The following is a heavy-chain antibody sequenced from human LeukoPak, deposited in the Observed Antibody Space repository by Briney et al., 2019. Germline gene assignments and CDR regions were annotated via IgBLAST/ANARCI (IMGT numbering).Heavy chain of an antibody. V-gene: IGHV1-2*02. CDR1: GYTFIGYY. CDR2: INPNSGGT. Sequence: ASVKVSCKASGYTFIGYYMHWVRQAPGQGLEWMGWINPNSGGTNYAQKFQGRVTMTRDTSISTAYMELSRLRSDDTAVYYCARRLVRGVISYAFDIWGQGTMVTVSS. CDR3: ARRLVRGVISYAFDI. D-gene: IGHD3-10*01. J-gene: IGHJ3*02.